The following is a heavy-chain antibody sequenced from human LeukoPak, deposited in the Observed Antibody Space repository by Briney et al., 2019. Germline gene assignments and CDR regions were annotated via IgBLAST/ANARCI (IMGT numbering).Heavy chain of an antibody. CDR1: GGTFSSYA. Sequence: ASVKVSCKASGGTFSSYAISWVRQAPGQGLEWMGWINPNSGGTNYAQKFQGRVTMTRHTSISTAYMELSRLRSDDTAVYYCARVRSILVGAATCDYWGQGTLVTVSS. V-gene: IGHV1-2*02. J-gene: IGHJ4*02. CDR3: ARVRSILVGAATCDY. CDR2: INPNSGGT. D-gene: IGHD1-26*01.